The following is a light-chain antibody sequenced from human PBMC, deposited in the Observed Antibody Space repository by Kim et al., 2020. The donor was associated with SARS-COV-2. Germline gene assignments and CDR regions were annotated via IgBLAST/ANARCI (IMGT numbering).Light chain of an antibody. CDR3: QKYNSAPWT. J-gene: IGKJ1*01. CDR2: AAS. V-gene: IGKV1-27*01. Sequence: ASVGDSVTSTCRASQDFANSLAWYQQKPGKVPKVLIYAASTLQSGVPSRFSGSGSGTEFTLTIGSLQTEDVATYYCQKYNSAPWTFGPGTKVDIK. CDR1: QDFANS.